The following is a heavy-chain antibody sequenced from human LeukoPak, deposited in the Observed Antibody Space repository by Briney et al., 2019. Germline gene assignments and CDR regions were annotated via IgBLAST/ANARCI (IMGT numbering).Heavy chain of an antibody. CDR1: LPAASTDIAA. CDR3: SSGLVGYGHLSNY. Sequence: SQTLSLTSAIYLPAASTDIAASSWIRQSPSRGLEWLGRTYYRSRWYNEYSVSVKSRITIDPDTSKNQFSPQLNSVNPDDTAVYCGSSGLVGYGHLSNYGSQGTLVTVSS. J-gene: IGHJ4*02. CDR2: TYYRSRWYN. V-gene: IGHV6-1*01. D-gene: IGHD1-26*01.